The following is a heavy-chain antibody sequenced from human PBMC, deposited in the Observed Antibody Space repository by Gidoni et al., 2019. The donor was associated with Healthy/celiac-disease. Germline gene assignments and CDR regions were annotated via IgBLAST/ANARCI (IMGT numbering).Heavy chain of an antibody. D-gene: IGHD6-25*01. CDR1: GGSISSSSYY. J-gene: IGHJ3*02. Sequence: QLQLQESGPGLVKPSETLSLTCTVSGGSISSSSYYWGWIRQPPGKGLEWIGSIYYSGSTYYNPSLKSRVTISVDTSKNQFSLKLSSVTAADTAVYYCARRGIAATEGAFDIWGQGTMVTVSS. CDR3: ARRGIAATEGAFDI. V-gene: IGHV4-39*01. CDR2: IYYSGST.